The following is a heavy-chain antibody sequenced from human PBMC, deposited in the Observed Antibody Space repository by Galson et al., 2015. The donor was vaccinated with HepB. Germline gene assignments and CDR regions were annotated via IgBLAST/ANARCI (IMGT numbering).Heavy chain of an antibody. J-gene: IGHJ3*02. D-gene: IGHD3-3*01. CDR2: TSYDGSYK. CDR1: GFTFSSYA. Sequence: SLRLSCAATGFTFSSYAMHWVRQAPGKGLEWVAATSYDGSYKYYADSVKGRFTISRDNSKNTLFLQMSSLRAEDTAVYYCARDLEELEPLDAFDIWGQGTKVTVSS. CDR3: ARDLEELEPLDAFDI. V-gene: IGHV3-30*04.